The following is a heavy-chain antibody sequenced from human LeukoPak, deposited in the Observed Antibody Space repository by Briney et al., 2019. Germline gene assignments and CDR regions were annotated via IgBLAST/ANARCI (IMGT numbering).Heavy chain of an antibody. V-gene: IGHV3-21*01. Sequence: PGGSLRLSCAASGFSFSDYSMNWVRQAPGEGLEWVSSIISSTTYTYYADSVKGRFTISRDNAENSLFLQMNSLRPEDTAVYYCARVDSSGWYHNDYWGQGTLVTVSS. J-gene: IGHJ4*02. CDR3: ARVDSSGWYHNDY. CDR1: GFSFSDYS. CDR2: IISSTTYT. D-gene: IGHD6-19*01.